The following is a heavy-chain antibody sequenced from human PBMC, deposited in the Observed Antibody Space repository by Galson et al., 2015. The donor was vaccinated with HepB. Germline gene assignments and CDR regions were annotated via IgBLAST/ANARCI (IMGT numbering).Heavy chain of an antibody. D-gene: IGHD6-13*01. V-gene: IGHV1-24*01. Sequence: SVKVSCKVSGYTLTELSMHWVRQAPGKGLEWMGGFDPEDGETIYAQKFQGRVTMTEDTSTDTAYMELSSLRSEDTAVYYCATDWLGGSSWYGSFDYWGQGTLVTVSS. CDR3: ATDWLGGSSWYGSFDY. CDR1: GYTLTELS. J-gene: IGHJ4*02. CDR2: FDPEDGET.